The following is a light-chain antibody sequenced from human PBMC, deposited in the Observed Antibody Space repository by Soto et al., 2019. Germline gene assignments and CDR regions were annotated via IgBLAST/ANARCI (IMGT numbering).Light chain of an antibody. CDR2: DVS. CDR3: SSYTSSSTLGVV. J-gene: IGLJ2*01. V-gene: IGLV2-14*01. Sequence: QSVLTQPASVSGSPGQSITISCTGTSSDVGGYNYVSWYQQHPGTAPKLMIYDVSDRPSGVSNRFSGSKSGNTASLTISGLQAEDEADYYCSSYTSSSTLGVVFGGGTQLTVL. CDR1: SSDVGGYNY.